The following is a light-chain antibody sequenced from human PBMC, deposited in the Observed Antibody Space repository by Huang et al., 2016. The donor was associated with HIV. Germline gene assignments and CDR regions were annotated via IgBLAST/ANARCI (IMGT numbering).Light chain of an antibody. V-gene: IGKV3-15*01. CDR1: QSVSSN. Sequence: SCRASQSVSSNLAWYQQKPGQKRRLLIYGTTTRATGIPGRFSGSGSGTEFPLTISSLQSEDSAIYFCQQYNHWPPITFGQGTRLEMK. CDR2: GTT. J-gene: IGKJ5*01. CDR3: QQYNHWPPIT.